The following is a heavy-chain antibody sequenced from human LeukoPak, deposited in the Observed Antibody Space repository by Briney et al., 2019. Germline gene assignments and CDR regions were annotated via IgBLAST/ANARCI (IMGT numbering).Heavy chain of an antibody. D-gene: IGHD3-22*01. Sequence: ASVKVSCKASGYTFTSYGISWVRQAPGQGLEWMGRIIPMLGLVSYAQKFQGRVTITADKSTSTAYMELSSLRFDDTAVYYCARAQGYYYDTSAYSDAFDIWGQGTMVTVSS. V-gene: IGHV1-69*04. CDR3: ARAQGYYYDTSAYSDAFDI. J-gene: IGHJ3*02. CDR1: GYTFTSYG. CDR2: IIPMLGLV.